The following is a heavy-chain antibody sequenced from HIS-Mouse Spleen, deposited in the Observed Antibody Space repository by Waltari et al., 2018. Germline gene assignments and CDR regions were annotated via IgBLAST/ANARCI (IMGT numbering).Heavy chain of an antibody. CDR3: ARVGGRGSYLGDAFDI. CDR1: GFTFSSYW. D-gene: IGHD1-26*01. CDR2: SNCEGSST. J-gene: IGHJ3*02. Sequence: EVQLVESGGGLVQPGGSLRLSCAASGFTFSSYWMHCVRQAPGKGLVWGSRSNCEGSSTSYADSVKDRFTISRDNAKNTLYLQMNSLRAEDTAVYYCARVGGRGSYLGDAFDIWGQGTMVTVSS. V-gene: IGHV3-74*01.